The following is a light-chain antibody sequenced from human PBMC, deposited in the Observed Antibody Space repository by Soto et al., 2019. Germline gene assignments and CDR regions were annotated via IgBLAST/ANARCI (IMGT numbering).Light chain of an antibody. CDR2: GAS. CDR1: QSVSSN. Sequence: EIVMTQSPSTLSASPGERATLSCRASQSVSSNLAWYQQKPGKAPRLLIYGASTRATGVPARFSGSGSGTDFTLTISSLQSEDFAVYYCQQDNNWPRTFGQGTKVEIK. CDR3: QQDNNWPRT. J-gene: IGKJ1*01. V-gene: IGKV3-15*01.